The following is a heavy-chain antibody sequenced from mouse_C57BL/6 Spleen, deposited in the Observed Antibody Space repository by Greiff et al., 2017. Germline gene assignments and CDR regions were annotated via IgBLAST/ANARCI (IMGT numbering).Heavy chain of an antibody. CDR1: GYTFTDYN. CDR2: INPNNGGT. V-gene: IGHV1-22*01. CDR3: AKGGSYYGSRCWYFDV. J-gene: IGHJ1*03. D-gene: IGHD1-1*01. Sequence: EVQLQQSGPELVKPGASVKMSCKASGYTFTDYNMHWVKQSHGKSLEWIGYINPNNGGTSYNQKFKGKATLTVNKSSSTAYMELRSLTSEDSAVYYCAKGGSYYGSRCWYFDVWGTGTTVTVSS.